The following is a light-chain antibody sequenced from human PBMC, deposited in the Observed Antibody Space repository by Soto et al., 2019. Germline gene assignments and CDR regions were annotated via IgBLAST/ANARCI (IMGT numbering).Light chain of an antibody. J-gene: IGLJ1*01. CDR2: DVS. Sequence: QSVLTQPRSVSGSPGQSVTISCTGTSSDVGGYNYVSWYQEQPGKAPKLMIYDVSKRPSGVPDRFSGSKSGNTASLTISGLQAEDEADYYCCSYAGNYVYVFGSGTKVTVL. CDR1: SSDVGGYNY. V-gene: IGLV2-11*01. CDR3: CSYAGNYVYV.